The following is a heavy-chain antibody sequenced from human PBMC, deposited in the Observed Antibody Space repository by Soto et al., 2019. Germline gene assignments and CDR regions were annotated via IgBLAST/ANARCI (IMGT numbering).Heavy chain of an antibody. V-gene: IGHV4-59*01. D-gene: IGHD6-13*01. Sequence: ASETLSLTCTVSGGSISSYYWSWIRQPPGKGLEWIGYIYYSGSTNYNPSLKGRVTISVDTSKNQFSLKLSSVTAADTAVYYCAGAAAGTRYYYYYGMDVWGQGTTVTVSS. CDR1: GGSISSYY. CDR2: IYYSGST. CDR3: AGAAAGTRYYYYYGMDV. J-gene: IGHJ6*02.